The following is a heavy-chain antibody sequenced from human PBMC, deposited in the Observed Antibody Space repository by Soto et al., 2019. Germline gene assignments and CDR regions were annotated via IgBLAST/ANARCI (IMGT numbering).Heavy chain of an antibody. Sequence: SETLSLTCTVSGGSISSYYWSWIRQPPGKGLEWIGYIYYSGSTNYNPSLKSRVTISVDTSKNQFSLKLSSVTAAETAVYYCARGVTTSEGYYYYYMDVWGKGTTVTVSS. CDR2: IYYSGST. CDR1: GGSISSYY. D-gene: IGHD4-4*01. CDR3: ARGVTTSEGYYYYYMDV. J-gene: IGHJ6*03. V-gene: IGHV4-59*01.